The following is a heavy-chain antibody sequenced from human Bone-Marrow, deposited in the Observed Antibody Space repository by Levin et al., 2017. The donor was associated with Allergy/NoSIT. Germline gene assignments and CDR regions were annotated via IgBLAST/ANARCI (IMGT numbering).Heavy chain of an antibody. Sequence: GESLKISCAASGFTFSSYAMSWVRQAPGKGLEWVSAISGSGGSTYYADSVKGRFTISRDNSKNTLYLQMNSLRAEDTAVYYCAKARTLVVVAATYCLDIWGQGTMVTVSS. CDR3: AKARTLVVVAATYCLDI. J-gene: IGHJ3*02. D-gene: IGHD2-15*01. CDR2: ISGSGGST. CDR1: GFTFSSYA. V-gene: IGHV3-23*01.